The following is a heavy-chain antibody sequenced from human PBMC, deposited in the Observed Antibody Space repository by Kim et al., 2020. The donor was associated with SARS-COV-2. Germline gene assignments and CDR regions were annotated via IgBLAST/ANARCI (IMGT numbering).Heavy chain of an antibody. CDR2: IYSGGST. Sequence: GGSLRLSCAASGFTVSSNYMSWVRQAPGKGLEWVSVIYSGGSTYYADSVKGRFTISRDNSKNTLYLQMNSLRAEDTAVYYCANYGSGMTFDYWGQGTLVTVSS. CDR3: ANYGSGMTFDY. V-gene: IGHV3-66*01. CDR1: GFTVSSNY. J-gene: IGHJ4*02. D-gene: IGHD3-10*01.